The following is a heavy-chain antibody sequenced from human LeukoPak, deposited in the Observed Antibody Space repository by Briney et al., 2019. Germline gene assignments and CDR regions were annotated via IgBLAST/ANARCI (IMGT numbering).Heavy chain of an antibody. D-gene: IGHD6-19*01. Sequence: GGSLRLSCAASGFTFSSYGMHWVRQAPGKGLEWVAFIRYDGSNKYYADSVKGRFTISRDNAKNSLYLQMNGLRAEDTALYYCARVEDCSGWYWLVHWGQGTLVTVSS. CDR1: GFTFSSYG. V-gene: IGHV3-30*02. CDR2: IRYDGSNK. CDR3: ARVEDCSGWYWLVH. J-gene: IGHJ5*02.